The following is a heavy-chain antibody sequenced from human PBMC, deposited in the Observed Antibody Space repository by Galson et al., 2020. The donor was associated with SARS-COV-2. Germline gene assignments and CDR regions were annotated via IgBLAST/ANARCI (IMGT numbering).Heavy chain of an antibody. CDR1: GFPFSYHY. CDR2: SLNNANSYKT. D-gene: IGHD2-21*02. J-gene: IGHJ6*02. V-gene: IGHV3-72*01. CDR3: SATAEYYYGVVV. Sequence: GESLKISCSAFGFPFSYHYMEWVRQAPGKGLEWVGRSLNNANSYKTEYAPSVKGRFTISRDVAKSLLYLQMNSLRTEDTAVYYCSATAEYYYGVVVWGQGTTVTVSS.